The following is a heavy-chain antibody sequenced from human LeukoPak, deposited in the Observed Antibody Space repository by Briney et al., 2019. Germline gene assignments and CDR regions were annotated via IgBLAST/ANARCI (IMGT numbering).Heavy chain of an antibody. CDR2: IYTGGST. CDR1: AFSVGSNF. D-gene: IGHD2-15*01. V-gene: IGHV3-66*01. CDR3: ARGLGTNYGGYCTGGSCPVC. J-gene: IGHJ4*02. Sequence: GGSLRLSCVDSAFSVGSNFMSWVRQAPGKGLEWVSVIYTGGSTYSADSVKGRFTISRDYSENTVYLQMNSLRVEDTAVYYCARGLGTNYGGYCTGGSCPVCWGQGTLVTVSS.